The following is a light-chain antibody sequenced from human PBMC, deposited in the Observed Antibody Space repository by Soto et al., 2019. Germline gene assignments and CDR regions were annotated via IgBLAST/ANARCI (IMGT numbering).Light chain of an antibody. CDR1: QGISSY. CDR3: QQYYSYPYT. Sequence: AIRMTQSPSSFSASTGDRVTITCRASQGISSYLAWYQQKPGKAPKLLIYAASTLQSGVPSRFSGSGSGTDFTITISWLQSEDFATYYCQQYYSYPYTFGQGTKLEIK. J-gene: IGKJ2*01. CDR2: AAS. V-gene: IGKV1-8*01.